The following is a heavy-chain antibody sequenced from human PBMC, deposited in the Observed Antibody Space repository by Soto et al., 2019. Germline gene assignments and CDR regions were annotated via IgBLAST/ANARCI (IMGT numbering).Heavy chain of an antibody. D-gene: IGHD6-13*01. CDR3: ARREQQLGNDY. J-gene: IGHJ4*02. V-gene: IGHV5-51*01. CDR1: GYSFSSFW. Sequence: GESLKISCKGSGYSFSSFWVAWVRQTPGKGLEWLGIIYPGDLDTRYTSSFQGHVIISADKSSNTAYLQWSSLKASDTAMYYCARREQQLGNDYWGQGTLVTVSS. CDR2: IYPGDLDT.